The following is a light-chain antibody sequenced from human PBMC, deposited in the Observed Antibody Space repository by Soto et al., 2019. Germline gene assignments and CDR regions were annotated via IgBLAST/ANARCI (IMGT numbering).Light chain of an antibody. Sequence: QSVLTQPPSASGTPGQRVTISCSGSSSNIGSNSVNWYQQLPGTAPKLLIYSNDRRPSGVPDRFSGSKSGTSASLAISGLQSGDEADYYCAAWDDSLNGDVFGTGTKVTVL. J-gene: IGLJ1*01. CDR2: SND. CDR1: SSNIGSNS. V-gene: IGLV1-44*01. CDR3: AAWDDSLNGDV.